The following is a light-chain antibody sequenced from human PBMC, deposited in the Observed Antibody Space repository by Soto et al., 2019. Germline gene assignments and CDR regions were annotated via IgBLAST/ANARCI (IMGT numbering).Light chain of an antibody. CDR1: QSIGSR. CDR3: QQSYSIPFT. Sequence: DIQMTQSPPSLSASVGDRVTVTCRASQSIGSRLNWYQQKSGKAPKLLIYVASSLQSGVPSRFNGSGSGTDFTLTISSLQPEDIATYYCQQSYSIPFTFGQGTRL. V-gene: IGKV1-39*01. CDR2: VAS. J-gene: IGKJ5*01.